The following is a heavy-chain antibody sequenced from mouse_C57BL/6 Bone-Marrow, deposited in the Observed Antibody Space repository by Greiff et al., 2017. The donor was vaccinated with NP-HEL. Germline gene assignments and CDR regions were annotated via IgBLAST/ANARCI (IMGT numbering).Heavy chain of an antibody. CDR1: GYTFTDYY. D-gene: IGHD1-1*01. Sequence: QVQLQQSGAELVRPGASVKLSCKASGYTFTDYYINWVKQRPGQGLEWIARIYPGSGNTYYNEKFKGKATLTAEKSSSTAYMQLSSLTSEDSAVYFCARAHYYGSSYWFAYWGQGTLVTVSA. CDR2: IYPGSGNT. V-gene: IGHV1-76*01. J-gene: IGHJ3*01. CDR3: ARAHYYGSSYWFAY.